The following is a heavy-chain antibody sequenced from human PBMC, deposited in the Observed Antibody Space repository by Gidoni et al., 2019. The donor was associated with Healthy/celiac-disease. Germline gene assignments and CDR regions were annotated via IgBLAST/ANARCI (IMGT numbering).Heavy chain of an antibody. CDR2: IIPLFGTA. D-gene: IGHD3-22*01. V-gene: IGHV1-69*06. CDR1: GGTFSSYA. Sequence: QVQLVQTGAAVKTPGSSVKVSCNASGGTFSSYAVSWVRQAPGQGLEWMGGIIPLFGTANYAKKSQGRVTITADNSTSTAYMELSSLRSEDTAVYYCASDPARGYYYDSSGYYQNWYFDLWGRGTLVTVSS. CDR3: ASDPARGYYYDSSGYYQNWYFDL. J-gene: IGHJ2*01.